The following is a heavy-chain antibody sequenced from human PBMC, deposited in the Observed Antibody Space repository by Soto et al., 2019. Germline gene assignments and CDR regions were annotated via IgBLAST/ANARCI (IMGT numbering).Heavy chain of an antibody. V-gene: IGHV3-30-3*01. CDR1: GFTFSSYA. Sequence: GGSLRLSCAASGFTFSSYAMHWVRQAPGKGLEWVAVISYDGSNKYYADSVKGRFTISRDNSKNTLYLQMNSLRAEDTAVYYCAREGQLGDYYYYGMDVWGQGTTVTVSS. D-gene: IGHD6-6*01. CDR3: AREGQLGDYYYYGMDV. CDR2: ISYDGSNK. J-gene: IGHJ6*02.